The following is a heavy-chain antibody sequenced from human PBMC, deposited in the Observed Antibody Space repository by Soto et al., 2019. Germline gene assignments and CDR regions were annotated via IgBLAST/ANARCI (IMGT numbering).Heavy chain of an antibody. V-gene: IGHV3-33*01. CDR2: TWPDGNDK. D-gene: IGHD2-8*01. Sequence: SLRLSCTVSGFSFSAFALHWVRQAPGKGLEWVAVTWPDGNDKYYADSVKGRFTTSSDSSKITMSLQMNRLSAEDTAMYYCVRGSSCSNGVRYDLGWFGPWGQGTPVTV. J-gene: IGHJ5*02. CDR1: GFSFSAFA. CDR3: VRGSSCSNGVRYDLGWFGP.